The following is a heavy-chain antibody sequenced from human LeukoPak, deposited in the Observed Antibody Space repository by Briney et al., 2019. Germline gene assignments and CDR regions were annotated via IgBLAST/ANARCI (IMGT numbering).Heavy chain of an antibody. CDR2: RYYSGYT. D-gene: IGHD3-22*01. V-gene: IGHV4-59*08. CDR3: ARQTDSYYYDTTGYYPVGAFDT. CDR1: GGSISSYY. J-gene: IGHJ3*02. Sequence: PSETLSLTCTVSGGSISSYYWGWIRQPPGKGLEWIGYRYYSGYTNYNPSLKSRVTISVDTSKNQFSLKLSSVTAADTAVYYCARQTDSYYYDTTGYYPVGAFDTWGQGTMVTVSS.